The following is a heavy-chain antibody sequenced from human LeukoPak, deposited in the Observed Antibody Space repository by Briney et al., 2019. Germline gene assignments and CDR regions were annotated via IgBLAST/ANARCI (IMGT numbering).Heavy chain of an antibody. J-gene: IGHJ4*02. V-gene: IGHV3-23*01. CDR1: GFTFASYV. Sequence: PGGSLRLSCAASGFTFASYVITWGRQAPGKGLEWVSDIVGSGGNTFYADSVKGRFTISRDNSKNTLYLQMNSLRAEDSALYYCARGSGYYGSNAEYYFDYWGQGTLVTVSS. CDR3: ARGSGYYGSNAEYYFDY. CDR2: IVGSGGNT. D-gene: IGHD4-23*01.